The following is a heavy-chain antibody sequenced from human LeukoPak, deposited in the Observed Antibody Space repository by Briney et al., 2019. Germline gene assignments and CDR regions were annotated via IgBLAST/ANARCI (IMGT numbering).Heavy chain of an antibody. CDR1: GFTFSSYA. Sequence: GGSLRLSCAACGFTFSSYAMSWVRQAPGKGLEWVSAISGSGGSTYYADSVKGRFTISRDNSKNTLYLQMNSLRAEDTAVYDCAKAFYYYDSSGYYGPFDYWGQGTLVTVSS. D-gene: IGHD3-22*01. V-gene: IGHV3-23*01. CDR3: AKAFYYYDSSGYYGPFDY. J-gene: IGHJ4*02. CDR2: ISGSGGST.